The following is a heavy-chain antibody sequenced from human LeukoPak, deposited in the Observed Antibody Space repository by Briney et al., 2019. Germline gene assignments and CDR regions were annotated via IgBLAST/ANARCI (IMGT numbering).Heavy chain of an antibody. J-gene: IGHJ5*02. Sequence: GESLKISCKGSGYTFSSYWIGWVREMSGKGLEWIGIIYPGDSDTRYSPSLQGQVTISVDTSIGTAYLQWSSLKASDTAIYYCARSDSGYDPPDPWGQGTLVTVSS. CDR2: IYPGDSDT. CDR3: ARSDSGYDPPDP. CDR1: GYTFSSYW. V-gene: IGHV5-51*03. D-gene: IGHD5-12*01.